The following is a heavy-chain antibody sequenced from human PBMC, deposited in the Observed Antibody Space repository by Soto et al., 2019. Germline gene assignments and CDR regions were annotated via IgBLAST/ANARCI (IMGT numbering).Heavy chain of an antibody. CDR3: ARDSPRSTKGVY. CDR1: VGSFSSGSYY. CDR2: IYYSGST. V-gene: IGHV4-61*01. Sequence: SETLSLNCTVSVGSFSSGSYYWSWILQPPGKGLEWIGYIYYSGSTNYNPSLKSRVTISVDTSKNQFSLKLSSVTAADTAVYYCARDSPRSTKGVYWGQGTLVTVSS. D-gene: IGHD2-8*01. J-gene: IGHJ4*02.